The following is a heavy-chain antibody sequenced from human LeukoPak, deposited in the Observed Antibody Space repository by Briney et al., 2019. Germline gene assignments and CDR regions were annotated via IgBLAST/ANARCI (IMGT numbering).Heavy chain of an antibody. J-gene: IGHJ6*03. V-gene: IGHV4-61*02. CDR3: ARTVKRYSYYYYMDV. CDR1: GGSISSGSYY. CDR2: IYTSGST. D-gene: IGHD1-1*01. Sequence: SETLSLTCSVSGGSISSGSYYWSWIRQPAGKGLEWIGRIYTSGSTNYNPSLKSRVTISVDTSKNQFSLKLSSVTAADTAVYYCARTVKRYSYYYYMDVWGKGTTVTVSS.